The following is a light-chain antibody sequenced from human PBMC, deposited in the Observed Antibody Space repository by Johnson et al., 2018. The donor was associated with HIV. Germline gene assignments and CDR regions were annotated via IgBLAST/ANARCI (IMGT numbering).Light chain of an antibody. CDR3: GTWDSSLSAGV. CDR1: SSNIGNNY. J-gene: IGLJ1*01. CDR2: DNN. V-gene: IGLV1-51*01. Sequence: QSVLTQPPSVSAAPGQKVTIPCSGSSSNIGNNYVSWYQQLPGTAPKLLIYDNNKQPSGIPDRFSGSKSGTSATLGITGLQTRDEADYYCGTWDSSLSAGVFGTGTEVSVL.